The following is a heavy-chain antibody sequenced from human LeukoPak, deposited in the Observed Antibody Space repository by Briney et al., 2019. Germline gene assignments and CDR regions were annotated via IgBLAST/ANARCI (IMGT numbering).Heavy chain of an antibody. CDR2: ISYDGSNK. V-gene: IGHV3-30-3*01. J-gene: IGHJ1*01. Sequence: GRSLRLSCAASGFTFSSYAMHWVRQAPGKGLEWVAVISYDGSNKYYADSVKGRFTISRDNSKNTLYLQMNSLRAEDTAVYYCARDGAAAAPEYFQHWGQGTLVTVSS. D-gene: IGHD6-13*01. CDR3: ARDGAAAAPEYFQH. CDR1: GFTFSSYA.